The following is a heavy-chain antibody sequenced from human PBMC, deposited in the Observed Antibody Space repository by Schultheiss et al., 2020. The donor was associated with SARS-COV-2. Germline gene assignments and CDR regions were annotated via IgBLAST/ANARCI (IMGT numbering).Heavy chain of an antibody. CDR3: ARREYGSGTPVS. CDR1: GGSISSGGYY. V-gene: IGHV4-61*05. CDR2: IYYSGST. D-gene: IGHD3-10*01. J-gene: IGHJ5*02. Sequence: SETLSLTCTVSGGSISSGGYYWSWIRQHPGKGLEWIGYIYYSGSTNYNPSLKSRVTISVDKSKNQFSLKLSSVTAADTAVYYCARREYGSGTPVSWGQGTLVTVSS.